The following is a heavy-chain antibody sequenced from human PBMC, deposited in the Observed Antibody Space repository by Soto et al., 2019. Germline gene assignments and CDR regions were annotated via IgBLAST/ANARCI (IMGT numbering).Heavy chain of an antibody. J-gene: IGHJ4*02. D-gene: IGHD3-3*01. CDR3: ARDQDLPTIFGVVQYYFDY. CDR1: GGTFSSYA. Sequence: SVKVSCKASGGTFSSYAISWVRQAPGQGLEWMGGTIPIFGTTNYAQKLQGRVTMTTDESTSTAYMELRSLRSDDTAVYYCARDQDLPTIFGVVQYYFDYWGQGTLVTVSS. CDR2: TIPIFGTT. V-gene: IGHV1-69*05.